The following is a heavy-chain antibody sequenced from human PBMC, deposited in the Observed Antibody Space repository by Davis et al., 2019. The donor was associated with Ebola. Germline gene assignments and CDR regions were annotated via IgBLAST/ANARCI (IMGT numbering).Heavy chain of an antibody. CDR3: ARGGMGVTTARFDP. J-gene: IGHJ5*02. CDR2: INPSAGST. V-gene: IGHV1-46*01. D-gene: IGHD4/OR15-4a*01. Sequence: ASVKVSCKASGYTFTNYYMHWVRQAPGQGLEWMGIINPSAGSTSYAQKFQGRLTMTRDTSTSTVYMELSSLRSEDAALYYCARGGMGVTTARFDPLGQGTLVTVAS. CDR1: GYTFTNYY.